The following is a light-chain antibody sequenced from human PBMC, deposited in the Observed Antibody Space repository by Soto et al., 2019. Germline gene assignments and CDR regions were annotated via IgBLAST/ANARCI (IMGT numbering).Light chain of an antibody. V-gene: IGKV1-39*01. CDR2: AAS. Sequence: DIQMTQSPSSLSASVGDRVPITCRASQSISSYLNWYQQKPGKAPKLLIYAASSLQSGVPSRFSGSGSGTDFTLTISSLQPEDFATYYCQQSYSTPPITFGQGTGLEIK. CDR3: QQSYSTPPIT. J-gene: IGKJ5*01. CDR1: QSISSY.